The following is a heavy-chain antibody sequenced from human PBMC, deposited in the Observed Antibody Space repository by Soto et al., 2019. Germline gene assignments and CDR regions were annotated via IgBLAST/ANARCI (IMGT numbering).Heavy chain of an antibody. CDR3: ARSPIGSGYPFDY. CDR2: IDWDDDK. J-gene: IGHJ4*02. CDR1: GFSLSTSGMR. D-gene: IGHD3-22*01. Sequence: SGPTLVNPTQTLTLTCTLSGFSLSTSGMRVSWIRQPPGKALEWLARIDWDDDKFYSTSLKTRLTISKDTSNNQVVLTMTNMDAVDTATYYCARSPIGSGYPFDYWGQGTLVTVSS. V-gene: IGHV2-70*04.